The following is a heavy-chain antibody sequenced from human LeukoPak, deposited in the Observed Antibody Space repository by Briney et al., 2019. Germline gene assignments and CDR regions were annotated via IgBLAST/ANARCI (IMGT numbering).Heavy chain of an antibody. CDR3: ARYANGMDV. J-gene: IGHJ6*02. D-gene: IGHD2-8*01. Sequence: GRSLRLSCAASGFSFSSYGMHWVRQAPGKGLEWVAVISYDGSNKFYADSVKGRFTISRDNSKNTVFLQMNSLRGEDTAAYYCARYANGMDVWGQGTTVTVSS. CDR1: GFSFSSYG. V-gene: IGHV3-30*03. CDR2: ISYDGSNK.